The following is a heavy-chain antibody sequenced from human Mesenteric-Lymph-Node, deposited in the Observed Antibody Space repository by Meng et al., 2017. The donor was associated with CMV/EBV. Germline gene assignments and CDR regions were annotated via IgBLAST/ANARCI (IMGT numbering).Heavy chain of an antibody. Sequence: LPLKGSGSGFPSNWISWVRQLPGQGLEWMGRIDPSDSYTNYSPSFQGHVTISADKSISTAYLQWSSLKASDTAMYYCARLSATAAYWGQGTLVTVSS. CDR3: ARLSATAAY. CDR2: IDPSDSYT. D-gene: IGHD6-25*01. J-gene: IGHJ4*02. CDR1: GSGFPSNW. V-gene: IGHV5-10-1*01.